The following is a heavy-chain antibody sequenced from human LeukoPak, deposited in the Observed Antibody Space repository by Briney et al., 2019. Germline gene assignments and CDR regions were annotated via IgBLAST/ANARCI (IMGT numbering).Heavy chain of an antibody. CDR2: ISAYNGNT. J-gene: IGHJ4*02. Sequence: ASVKVSCKASGYTFTSYGISWVRQARGQGLDWMGWISAYNGNTDYAQSLQGRVTMTIDTSTSTVYMELRSLRSDDTAVYYCARDVGRSYDLDYWGQGTLVTVSS. V-gene: IGHV1-18*01. CDR3: ARDVGRSYDLDY. CDR1: GYTFTSYG. D-gene: IGHD3-16*01.